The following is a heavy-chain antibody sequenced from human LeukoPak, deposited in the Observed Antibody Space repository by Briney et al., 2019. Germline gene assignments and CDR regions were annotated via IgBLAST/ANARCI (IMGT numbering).Heavy chain of an antibody. D-gene: IGHD3-22*01. V-gene: IGHV4-34*01. CDR3: ASRYYYDSRRDY. CDR1: GSSINVYY. J-gene: IGHJ4*02. Sequence: SETLSLTCTVSGSSINVYYWSWIRQPPGKGLEWIGEINHSGSTNYNPSLKSRVTISVDTSKNQFSLKLSSVTAADTAVYYCASRYYYDSRRDYWGQGTLVTVSS. CDR2: INHSGST.